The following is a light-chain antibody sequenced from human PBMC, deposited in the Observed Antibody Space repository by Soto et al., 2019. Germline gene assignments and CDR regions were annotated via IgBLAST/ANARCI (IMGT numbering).Light chain of an antibody. V-gene: IGKV1-5*01. CDR1: QSISSW. CDR3: QQAASFPIT. J-gene: IGKJ5*01. CDR2: DAS. Sequence: DIQMTQSPSTLSASVVERVTITCRASQSISSWLAWYQQKPGKAPKLLIYDASNLESGVPSRFSGSGSGTEFTLTISSLQPEDFATYYCQQAASFPITFGQGTRLEIK.